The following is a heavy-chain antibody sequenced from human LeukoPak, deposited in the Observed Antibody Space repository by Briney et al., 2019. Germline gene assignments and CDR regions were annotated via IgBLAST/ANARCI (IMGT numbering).Heavy chain of an antibody. CDR3: ARSGSYWAFDI. Sequence: GSLRLSCADSGFTFSRYWMHWVRQAPGKGLEWVSCITGISDIYYADSVKGRFTISRDNAKNSVYLQMNSLRAEDTALYYCARSGSYWAFDIWGQGTMVTVSS. V-gene: IGHV3-21*04. CDR2: ITGISDI. CDR1: GFTFSRYW. D-gene: IGHD1-26*01. J-gene: IGHJ3*02.